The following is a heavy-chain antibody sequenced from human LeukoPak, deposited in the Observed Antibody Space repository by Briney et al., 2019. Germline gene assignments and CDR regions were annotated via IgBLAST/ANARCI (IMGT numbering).Heavy chain of an antibody. J-gene: IGHJ4*02. V-gene: IGHV4-34*01. CDR3: AGTRGYSYGRLGY. CDR1: GGSFSGYY. CDR2: INHSGST. Sequence: SETLSLTCAVYGGSFSGYYWSWIRQPPGKGLEWIGEINHSGSTNYNPSLKSRVTISVDTSKNQFSLKLSPVTAADTAVYYCAGTRGYSYGRLGYWGQGTLVTVSS. D-gene: IGHD5-18*01.